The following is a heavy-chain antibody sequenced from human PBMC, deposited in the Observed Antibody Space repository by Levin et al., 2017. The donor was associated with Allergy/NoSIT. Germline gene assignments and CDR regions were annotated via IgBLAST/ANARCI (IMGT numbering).Heavy chain of an antibody. D-gene: IGHD6-6*01. J-gene: IGHJ3*02. CDR3: AKGSPTIAARDDALDI. V-gene: IGHV3-23*01. Sequence: GESLKISCAASGFTFSNYALNWVRQAPGKGLEWISVITISGSTTYYADSVKGRFTISRDNSKKTLYLQMNSLRAEDTALYYCAKGSPTIAARDDALDIWGQGTMVTVSS. CDR1: GFTFSNYA. CDR2: ITISGSTT.